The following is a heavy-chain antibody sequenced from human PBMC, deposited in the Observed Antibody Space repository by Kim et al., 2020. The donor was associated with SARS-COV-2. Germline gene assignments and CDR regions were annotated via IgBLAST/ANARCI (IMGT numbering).Heavy chain of an antibody. Sequence: GGSLRLSCAVSGSSVRSSYMTWVRQAPGKGLEWVSAIHDAGSTYYADSVKGRFPISRALPKDTLYLQMNSLRAEDTAVYYCSSSTVGAYFDYWGQGSLVTVSS. CDR3: SSSTVGAYFDY. D-gene: IGHD1-26*01. CDR1: GSSVRSSY. J-gene: IGHJ4*02. V-gene: IGHV3-53*01. CDR2: IHDAGST.